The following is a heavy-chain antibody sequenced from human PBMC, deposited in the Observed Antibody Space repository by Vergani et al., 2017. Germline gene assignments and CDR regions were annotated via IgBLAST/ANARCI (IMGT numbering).Heavy chain of an antibody. V-gene: IGHV5-51*03. Sequence: EVQLVPSGAEVKTPGESLKISCKGSGYSFTSYWIGWVRQMPGKGLEWMGIIYPGDSDTRYSPSFQGQVTISADKSISTAYLQWSSLKASDTAMYYCARQYYYDSSGYYPGDYWGQGTLVTVSS. D-gene: IGHD3-22*01. J-gene: IGHJ4*02. CDR1: GYSFTSYW. CDR2: IYPGDSDT. CDR3: ARQYYYDSSGYYPGDY.